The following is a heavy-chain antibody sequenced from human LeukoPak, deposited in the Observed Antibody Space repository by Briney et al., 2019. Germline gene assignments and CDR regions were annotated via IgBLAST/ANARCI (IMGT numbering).Heavy chain of an antibody. CDR2: MSYSGTS. CDR3: AAGSRPYYFNYMAV. V-gene: IGHV4-59*08. Sequence: SETLSLTCTVSGGSIKTYYWSWSRQSPGKGLEWIGSMSYSGTSNYIPSLKSRVSMTIDISKNQFSLKLTSVTAADTALYFCAAGSRPYYFNYMAVWGTGTPFTVSS. J-gene: IGHJ6*03. CDR1: GGSIKTYY.